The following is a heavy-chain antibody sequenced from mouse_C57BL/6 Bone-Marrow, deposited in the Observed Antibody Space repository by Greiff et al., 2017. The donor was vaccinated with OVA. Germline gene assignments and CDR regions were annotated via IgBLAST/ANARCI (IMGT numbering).Heavy chain of an antibody. CDR3: ARHYYGSSYGRNFDY. V-gene: IGHV5-15*04. J-gene: IGHJ2*01. Sequence: EVKLVESGGGLVQPGGSLKLSCAASGFTFSDYGMAWVRQAPRKGPEWVAFISNLAYSIYYADTVTGRFTISRENAKNTLYLEMSSLRSEDTAMYYCARHYYGSSYGRNFDYWGQGTTLTVSS. D-gene: IGHD1-1*01. CDR2: ISNLAYSI. CDR1: GFTFSDYG.